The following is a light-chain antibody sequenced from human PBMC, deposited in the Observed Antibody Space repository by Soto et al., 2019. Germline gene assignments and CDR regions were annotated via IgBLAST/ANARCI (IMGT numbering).Light chain of an antibody. CDR2: EGS. CDR3: CSYAGSSTVV. Sequence: QSALTQPASVSGSPGQSITISCTGTSSDVGSYNLVSWYQQHPGKAPKLIIYEGSKRPSGVSNRFSGFKSGNTASLTISGLQAEDEADYYCCSYAGSSTVVFGGGTKLTVL. CDR1: SSDVGSYNL. V-gene: IGLV2-23*01. J-gene: IGLJ2*01.